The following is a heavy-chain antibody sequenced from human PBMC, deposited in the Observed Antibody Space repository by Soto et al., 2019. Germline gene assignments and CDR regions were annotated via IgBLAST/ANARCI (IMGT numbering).Heavy chain of an antibody. CDR3: ARVHVDVPTEFDY. CDR1: GYTFTSYG. J-gene: IGHJ4*02. V-gene: IGHV1-3*04. D-gene: IGHD3-10*02. Sequence: QVQLVQSGAEVKKPGASVKVSCKASGYTFTSYGMHWVRQAPGQRLEWMGYINTGSGNTKYSQKFQGRVTITGDTSATTAYRELSGLRSEDTAVYYCARVHVDVPTEFDYWGQGTLVTVSS. CDR2: INTGSGNT.